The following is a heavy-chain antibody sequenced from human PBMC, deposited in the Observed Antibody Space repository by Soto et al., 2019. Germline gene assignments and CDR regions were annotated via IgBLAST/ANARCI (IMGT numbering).Heavy chain of an antibody. CDR3: ARDVYYYDSSGLHAFDI. V-gene: IGHV3-7*05. Sequence: GGSLRLSCAASGFTFSSYWMSWVRQAPGKGLEWVANIKQDGSEKYYVDSVKGRFTISRDNAKNSLYLQMNSLRAEDTAVYYCARDVYYYDSSGLHAFDIWGQGTMVTVSS. J-gene: IGHJ3*02. D-gene: IGHD3-22*01. CDR1: GFTFSSYW. CDR2: IKQDGSEK.